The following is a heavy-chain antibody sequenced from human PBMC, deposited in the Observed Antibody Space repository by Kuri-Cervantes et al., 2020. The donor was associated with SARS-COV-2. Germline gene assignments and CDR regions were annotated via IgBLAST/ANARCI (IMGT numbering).Heavy chain of an antibody. CDR3: ARSHAVGKTSYFALDV. CDR2: ISYDGNNE. V-gene: IGHV3-30-3*01. Sequence: GESLKISCAASGFTVSTYAITWVRRAPGKGLEWVAVISYDGNNEYYAESVRGRFTTSRDNSKNSLHLQMNSLRAEDTAVYYCARSHAVGKTSYFALDVWGQGTTVTVSS. J-gene: IGHJ6*02. CDR1: GFTVSTYA. D-gene: IGHD7-27*01.